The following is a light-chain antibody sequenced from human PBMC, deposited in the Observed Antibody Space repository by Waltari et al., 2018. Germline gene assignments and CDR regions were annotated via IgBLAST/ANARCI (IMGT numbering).Light chain of an antibody. CDR3: QHYLRLPVT. CDR1: QSVNGA. CDR2: HAS. V-gene: IGKV3-20*01. Sequence: IVLTQSPGTLSLSPGEGATLSCRASQSVNGALAWYQQNPGQAPRLLIYHASNRATGIPDRFSGSGSGTDFSLTISRLEPEDFAVYYCQHYLRLPVTFGQGTKVEI. J-gene: IGKJ1*01.